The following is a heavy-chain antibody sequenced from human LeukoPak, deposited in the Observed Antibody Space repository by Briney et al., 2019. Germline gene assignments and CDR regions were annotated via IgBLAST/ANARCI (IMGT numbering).Heavy chain of an antibody. CDR2: IKHDGSEK. CDR1: GFTFSSYW. Sequence: GGSLRLSCAASGFTFSSYWMSWVRQAPGKGLEWVANIKHDGSEKYYVDSVKGRFTISRDNAKDSLYLEMNSLRAQDTAVYYCARANSLGYWGQGTLVTVSS. CDR3: ARANSLGY. J-gene: IGHJ4*02. V-gene: IGHV3-7*01. D-gene: IGHD2/OR15-2a*01.